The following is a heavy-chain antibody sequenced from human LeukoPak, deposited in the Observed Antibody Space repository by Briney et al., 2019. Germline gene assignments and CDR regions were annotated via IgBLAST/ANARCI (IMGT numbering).Heavy chain of an antibody. V-gene: IGHV4-34*01. D-gene: IGHD5-18*01. CDR1: GGSFSGYY. J-gene: IGHJ4*02. CDR2: INHSGST. CDR3: ARSPDTAMGES. Sequence: SETLSLTCAVYGGSFSGYYWSWMRQPPGKGLEWIGEINHSGSTNYNPSLKSRVTISVDTSKNQFSLKLSSVTAADTAVSYCARSPDTAMGESWGQGTLVTVSS.